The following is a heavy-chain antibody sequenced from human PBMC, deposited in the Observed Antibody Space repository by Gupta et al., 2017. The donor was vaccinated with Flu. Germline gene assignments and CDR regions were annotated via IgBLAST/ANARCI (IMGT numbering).Heavy chain of an antibody. CDR2: INQDGSEK. CDR1: GFIFGTYW. Sequence: EVQLVESGGGLVQPGGSLRLSCEASGFIFGTYWMTWVRQAPGKGLEWVANINQDGSEKYYVDSVKGRFTISRDNSKNSLYLQMNSLRAEDTAVYYCARYYDGYSYSDAFDIWGQGTMVTVSS. V-gene: IGHV3-7*01. CDR3: ARYYDGYSYSDAFDI. D-gene: IGHD3-16*01. J-gene: IGHJ3*02.